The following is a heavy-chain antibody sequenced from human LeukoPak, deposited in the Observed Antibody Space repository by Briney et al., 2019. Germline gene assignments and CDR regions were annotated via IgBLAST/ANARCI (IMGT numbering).Heavy chain of an antibody. CDR2: ISYTGANT. D-gene: IGHD5-24*01. CDR3: ARDIQLST. CDR1: GFSFSSYG. V-gene: IGHV3-23*01. Sequence: HPGGSLRLPCAASGFSFSSYGMSWVRQAPGKGLEWVSLISYTGANTYYTDSVRGRFTISRDNSKDTLFLQMNSLRAEDTAIYYCARDIQLSTWGLGTMVTVSS. J-gene: IGHJ3*01.